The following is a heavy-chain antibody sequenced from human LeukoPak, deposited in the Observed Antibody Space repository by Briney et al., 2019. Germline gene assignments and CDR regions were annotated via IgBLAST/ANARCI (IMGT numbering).Heavy chain of an antibody. D-gene: IGHD2-2*01. CDR1: GYRFTNYW. V-gene: IGHV5-51*01. Sequence: GESLKISCKGSGYRFTNYWIGWVRQMPGKGLEWMGIIYPGDSDTRYSPSFQGQVTISADKSISTAYLQWRSLKASDTAMYFCARGPYCSTTSCYSPYYYYYMDVWGKGTTVTVSS. J-gene: IGHJ6*03. CDR3: ARGPYCSTTSCYSPYYYYYMDV. CDR2: IYPGDSDT.